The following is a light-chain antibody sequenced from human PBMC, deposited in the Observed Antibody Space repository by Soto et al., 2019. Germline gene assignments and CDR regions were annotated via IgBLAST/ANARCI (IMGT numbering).Light chain of an antibody. J-gene: IGKJ4*01. CDR3: QQYSSSPLT. V-gene: IGKV3-20*01. CDR1: QSVRNSY. Sequence: ERVLMQAPGTLSMSPGERATLSCRASQSVRNSYVAWYQQKPGQAPRVLIYAASSRATGIPDRFSGSGSGTDFTLTISRLEPEDFAVYYCQQYSSSPLTFGGGTKVDIK. CDR2: AAS.